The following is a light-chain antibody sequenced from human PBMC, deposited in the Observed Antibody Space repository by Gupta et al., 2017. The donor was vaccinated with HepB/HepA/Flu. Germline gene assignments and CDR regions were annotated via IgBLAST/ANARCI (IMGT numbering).Light chain of an antibody. CDR3: QSYDSSLSAYYV. Sequence: QSVLTQPPSVSGAPGQRVTISCTGSSSNIGAGYDVHWYQQLPGTAPKLLIYGNSNRRSGVPDRFSGSKSGTSASLAITGLQAEDEADYYCQSYDSSLSAYYVFGTGTKVTVL. CDR1: SSNIGAGYD. V-gene: IGLV1-40*01. J-gene: IGLJ1*01. CDR2: GNS.